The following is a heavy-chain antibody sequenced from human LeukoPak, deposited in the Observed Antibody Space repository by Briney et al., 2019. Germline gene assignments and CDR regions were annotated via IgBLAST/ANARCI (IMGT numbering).Heavy chain of an antibody. CDR1: GGSISSGGYY. CDR2: IYHSGST. CDR3: ARPVGATRSWAFDI. V-gene: IGHV4-30-2*03. J-gene: IGHJ3*02. Sequence: SETLSLTCTVSGGSISSGGYYWSWIRQPPGKGLEWIGYIYHSGSTYYNPSLKSRVTISVDTSKNQFSLKLSSVTAADTAVYYCARPVGATRSWAFDIWGQGTMVTVSS. D-gene: IGHD1-26*01.